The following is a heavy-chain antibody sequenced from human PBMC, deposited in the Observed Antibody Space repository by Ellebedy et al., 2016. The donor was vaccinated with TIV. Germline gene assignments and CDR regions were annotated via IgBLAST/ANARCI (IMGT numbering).Heavy chain of an antibody. CDR2: FYWNDDK. D-gene: IGHD6-6*01. CDR3: ARNIIARPVLGAFDI. V-gene: IGHV2-5*01. J-gene: IGHJ3*02. CDR1: GFSLSTSGVG. Sequence: SGPTLVKPTPTLTLTCTFSGFSLSTSGVGVGWIRQPPGKALEWLALFYWNDDKRYSPSLNSRLIITKDNSKNQVVLTMTNMDPVDKATYYCARNIIARPVLGAFDIWGQGTVVTVSS.